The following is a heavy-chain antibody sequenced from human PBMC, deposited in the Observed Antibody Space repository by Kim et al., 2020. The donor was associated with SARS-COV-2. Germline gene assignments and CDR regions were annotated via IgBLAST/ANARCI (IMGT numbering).Heavy chain of an antibody. CDR2: IIPIFGTA. CDR1: GGTFSSYA. J-gene: IGHJ2*01. Sequence: SVKVSCKASGGTFSSYAISWVRQAPGQGLEWMGGIIPIFGTANYAQKFQGRVTITADESTSTAYMELSSLRSEDTAVYYCARVREITMIASWYFDLWGRGTLVTVSS. CDR3: ARVREITMIASWYFDL. D-gene: IGHD3-22*01. V-gene: IGHV1-69*13.